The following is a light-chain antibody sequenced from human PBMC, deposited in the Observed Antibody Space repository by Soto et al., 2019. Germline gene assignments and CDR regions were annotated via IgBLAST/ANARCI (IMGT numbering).Light chain of an antibody. CDR3: AAWDDNFSTYV. CDR1: SSTVGSNH. Sequence: QSVLPHPPSASGTPGQGFTISCSGYSSTVGSNHVYWYQKFPGMAPKLLISKNNQRPSGVPDRFSGSKSGTSASLAISGPRSEDEADYYCAAWDDNFSTYVFGSGTKVTVL. CDR2: KNN. J-gene: IGLJ1*01. V-gene: IGLV1-47*01.